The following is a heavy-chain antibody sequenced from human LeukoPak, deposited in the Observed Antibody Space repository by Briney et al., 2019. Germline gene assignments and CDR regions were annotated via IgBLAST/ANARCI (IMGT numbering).Heavy chain of an antibody. J-gene: IGHJ4*02. CDR1: GSTFTFYA. CDR2: ISSSSSYI. Sequence: PGGSLRLSRAASGSTFTFYAMSWVRQAPGKGLEWVSSISSSSSYIYYADSVKGRFTISRDNSKNTLYLQMNSLRAEDTAVYYCAKGPQSGIFGVQSHWGQGTLVTVSS. D-gene: IGHD3-3*01. CDR3: AKGPQSGIFGVQSH. V-gene: IGHV3-23*01.